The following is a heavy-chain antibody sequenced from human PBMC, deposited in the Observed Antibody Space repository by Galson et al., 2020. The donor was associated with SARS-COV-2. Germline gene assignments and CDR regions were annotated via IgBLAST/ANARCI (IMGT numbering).Heavy chain of an antibody. Sequence: SETLSLTCAVSGGSISSGGYSWSWIRQTQGKGLEWIGYIHYSGSTSYTPSLKSRVTISVATSKNRFSLSLSSVTAADTAVYYCARNYYGSGTYSDYWGQGTLVTVSS. V-gene: IGHV4-30-4*07. D-gene: IGHD3-10*01. CDR1: GGSISSGGYS. CDR2: IHYSGST. CDR3: ARNYYGSGTYSDY. J-gene: IGHJ4*02.